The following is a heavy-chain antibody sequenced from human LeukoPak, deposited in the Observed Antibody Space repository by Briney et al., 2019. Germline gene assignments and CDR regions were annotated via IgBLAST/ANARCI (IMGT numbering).Heavy chain of an antibody. J-gene: IGHJ4*02. CDR2: IYYSEST. CDR3: ARGTVSLFDY. CDR1: GGSISRYY. V-gene: IGHV4-59*01. D-gene: IGHD3-16*02. Sequence: SETLSLTCTVSGGSISRYYWSGIRQPPGGGGEWIGYIYYSESTQYNPSLKSRVTISVDTSKNQFSLKLSSVTAADTAVYYCARGTVSLFDYWGQGTLVTVSS.